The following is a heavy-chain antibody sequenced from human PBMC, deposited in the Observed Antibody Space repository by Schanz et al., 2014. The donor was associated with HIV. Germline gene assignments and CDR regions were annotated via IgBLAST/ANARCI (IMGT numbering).Heavy chain of an antibody. CDR1: GFTFSSYA. CDR2: TYSDGSNG. Sequence: QVQLVESGGGVVQPGRSLRLSCAASGFTFSSYAMSWVRQAPGKGLEWVALTYSDGSNGYYADAVKGRFTISRDNAKNSLSLQMNSLRAEDTAVYFCARGSWYSGGWYDDYNYYDVDVWGQGTTVIVSS. D-gene: IGHD6-19*01. J-gene: IGHJ6*02. CDR3: ARGSWYSGGWYDDYNYYDVDV. V-gene: IGHV3-33*08.